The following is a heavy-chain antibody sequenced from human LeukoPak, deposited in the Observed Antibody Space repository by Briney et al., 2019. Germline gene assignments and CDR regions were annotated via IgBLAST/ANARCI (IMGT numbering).Heavy chain of an antibody. D-gene: IGHD1-26*01. CDR1: GYTFTSYG. CDR3: ATPLDGSGSYHVFYY. Sequence: ASVKVSCKASGYTFTSYGISWVRQAPGQGLEWMGWISAYNGNTNYAQKLQGRVTMTTDTSTSTAYMELRSLRSDDTAVYYCATPLDGSGSYHVFYYWGQGTLVTVSS. CDR2: ISAYNGNT. J-gene: IGHJ4*02. V-gene: IGHV1-18*01.